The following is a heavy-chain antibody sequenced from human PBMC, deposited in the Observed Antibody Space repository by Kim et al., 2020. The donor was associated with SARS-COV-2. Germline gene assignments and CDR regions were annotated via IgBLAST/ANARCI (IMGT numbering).Heavy chain of an antibody. V-gene: IGHV3-23*01. Sequence: GVITYYSESVKVRFAISRDYTKNTLYQKMNNLRAEDTAVYYCAKGYTIDYWGQGTLVTVSS. J-gene: IGHJ4*02. CDR3: AKGYTIDY. D-gene: IGHD1-20*01. CDR2: GVIT.